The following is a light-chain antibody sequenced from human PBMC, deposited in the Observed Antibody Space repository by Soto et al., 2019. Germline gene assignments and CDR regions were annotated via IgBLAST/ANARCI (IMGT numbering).Light chain of an antibody. CDR2: DAS. Sequence: DIQMTQSPSTLSASVGDRVTTTCRASQSINNWLAWYQQKPGNAPKLLIYDASSLESGVPSRFSGSGSGTEFSLTISSLQPDDFATYYCHHLTFGQGTKVDIK. J-gene: IGKJ1*01. V-gene: IGKV1-5*01. CDR1: QSINNW. CDR3: HHLT.